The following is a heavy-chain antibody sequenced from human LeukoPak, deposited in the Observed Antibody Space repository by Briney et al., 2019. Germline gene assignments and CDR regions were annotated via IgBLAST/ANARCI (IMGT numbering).Heavy chain of an antibody. V-gene: IGHV3-48*01. J-gene: IGHJ5*02. CDR2: ISSSSSTI. D-gene: IGHD2-2*01. CDR1: GFTFSSYS. CDR3: TVVPAAGLDP. Sequence: GGSLRLSCAASGFTFSSYSMNWVRQAPGKGLEWVSYISSSSSTIYYADSVKGRFTISRDNAKNSLYLQMNSLRAEDTAVYYCTVVPAAGLDPWGQGTLVTVSS.